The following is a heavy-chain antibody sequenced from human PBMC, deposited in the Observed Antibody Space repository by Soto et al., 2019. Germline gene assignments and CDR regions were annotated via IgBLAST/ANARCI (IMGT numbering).Heavy chain of an antibody. Sequence: GGSLRLSCAASGFTFSSYSMNWVRQAPGKGLEWVSSISSSSSYIYYADSVKGRFTISRDNAKNSLYLQMNSLRAEDTAVYYCARAIDFWSGYSFLYFDYWGQGTLVTVSS. V-gene: IGHV3-21*01. J-gene: IGHJ4*02. D-gene: IGHD3-3*01. CDR1: GFTFSSYS. CDR3: ARAIDFWSGYSFLYFDY. CDR2: ISSSSSYI.